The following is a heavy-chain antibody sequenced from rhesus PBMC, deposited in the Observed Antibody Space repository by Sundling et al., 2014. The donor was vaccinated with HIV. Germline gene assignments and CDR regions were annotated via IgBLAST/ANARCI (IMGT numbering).Heavy chain of an antibody. CDR1: GFTFSSHD. V-gene: IGHV3-54*02. Sequence: EVHLVESGGGLVQPGGSLRLSCAASGFTFSSHDMHWVRQAPGKGLEWVAGISYDGSKKYYVDSVKDRFTISRDNSKNMVYLQMNNLKLEDTAVYYCATVLDCISTTCYWYGLDSWGQGVVVTVSS. CDR2: ISYDGSKK. J-gene: IGHJ6*01. D-gene: IGHD2-2*01. CDR3: ATVLDCISTTCYWYGLDS.